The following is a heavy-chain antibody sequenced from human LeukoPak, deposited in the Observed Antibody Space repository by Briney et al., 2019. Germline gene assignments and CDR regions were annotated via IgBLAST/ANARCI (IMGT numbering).Heavy chain of an antibody. CDR2: INAGNGDT. Sequence: ASVKVSCTASGYTFTNYAVNWLRQAPGQRLEWMGWINAGNGDTKFSQNYQARVTITRDASASTAYMELSSPTSEDTAVYFCARGLWSAHRREYYFDSWGQGTLVTVSS. CDR1: GYTFTNYA. V-gene: IGHV1-3*01. J-gene: IGHJ4*02. CDR3: ARGLWSAHRREYYFDS. D-gene: IGHD3-3*01.